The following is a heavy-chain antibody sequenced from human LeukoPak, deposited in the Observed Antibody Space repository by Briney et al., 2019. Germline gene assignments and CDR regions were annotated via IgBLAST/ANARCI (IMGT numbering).Heavy chain of an antibody. CDR1: GFTFSSYW. Sequence: GGSLRLSCAASGFTFSSYWMHWVRQAPGKGLVWVSRINSDGSSTTYADSVKGRFTISRDNARNTLYLQMNSLRAEDTAVYYCARDTQWLVLYAFDIWGQGTMVTVSS. CDR3: ARDTQWLVLYAFDI. D-gene: IGHD6-19*01. J-gene: IGHJ3*02. CDR2: INSDGSST. V-gene: IGHV3-74*01.